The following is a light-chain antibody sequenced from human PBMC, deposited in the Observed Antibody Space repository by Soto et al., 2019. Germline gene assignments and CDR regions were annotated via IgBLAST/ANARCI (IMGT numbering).Light chain of an antibody. CDR1: QSISHY. CDR2: AAS. Sequence: DIQMTQSPSSLSASVGDRDTITCRASQSISHYLAWYQQKPGKVPKVLIYAASTLQSGLPSRFSGSGSGSGTDFTLTINSLQPDDVATYYCQKYDSAPQTCGGGTKVDI. V-gene: IGKV1-27*01. CDR3: QKYDSAPQT. J-gene: IGKJ4*01.